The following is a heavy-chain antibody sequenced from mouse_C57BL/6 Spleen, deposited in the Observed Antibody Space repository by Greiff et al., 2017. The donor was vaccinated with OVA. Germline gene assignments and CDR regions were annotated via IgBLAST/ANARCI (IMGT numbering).Heavy chain of an antibody. D-gene: IGHD2-3*01. J-gene: IGHJ2*01. Sequence: VQLQESGAELVKPGASVKLSCKASGYTFTSYWMHWVKQRPGQGLEWIGMIHPNSGSTNYNEKFKSKATLTVDKSSSTAYMQLSSLTSEDSAVYYCARQGGWSYYFDYWGQGTTLTVSS. CDR2: IHPNSGST. CDR3: ARQGGWSYYFDY. V-gene: IGHV1-64*01. CDR1: GYTFTSYW.